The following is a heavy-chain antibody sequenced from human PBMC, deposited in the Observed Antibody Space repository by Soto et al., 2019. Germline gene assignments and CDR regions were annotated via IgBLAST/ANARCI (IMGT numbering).Heavy chain of an antibody. J-gene: IGHJ6*02. CDR3: ARERSVGYCITTTCPKPFYYYAMDV. Sequence: ASAKVSCKASGGTFTNYAFSWVRQAPGQGLEWMGGIIPVFGTPDYAQKFQGRVTITADESTRTASMELSSLRSDETAVYYCARERSVGYCITTTCPKPFYYYAMDVWGQGTTVTVSS. V-gene: IGHV1-69*13. CDR2: IIPVFGTP. CDR1: GGTFTNYA. D-gene: IGHD2-2*01.